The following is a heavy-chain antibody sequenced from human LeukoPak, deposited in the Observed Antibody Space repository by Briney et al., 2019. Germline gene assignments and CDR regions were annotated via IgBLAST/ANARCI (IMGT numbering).Heavy chain of an antibody. Sequence: GGSLRLSCAASGFTFSTSWMSWVRQAPRKGLVWVSRINGDRSTTSYADFVKGRFTISRDNAKNTLYLQMNSLRVEDTAVYCCARSRSSGFDSWGQGTLVTVSS. D-gene: IGHD1-26*01. V-gene: IGHV3-74*01. J-gene: IGHJ4*02. CDR1: GFTFSTSW. CDR2: INGDRSTT. CDR3: ARSRSSGFDS.